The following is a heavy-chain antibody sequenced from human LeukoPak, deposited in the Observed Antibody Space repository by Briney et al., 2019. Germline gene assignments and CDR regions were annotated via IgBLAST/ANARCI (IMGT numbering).Heavy chain of an antibody. J-gene: IGHJ4*02. V-gene: IGHV3-23*01. Sequence: GGSLRLSCAASGFAFSSYATSWVRQAPGKGLEWVSALRCSGHSTYYADYVKGRFTISRDNSKNTLYLQMNSLRAEDTAVYYCAKVIGFGDCNPYFDYWGKRATVTASS. CDR3: AKVIGFGDCNPYFDY. CDR1: GFAFSSYA. D-gene: IGHD2-21*01. CDR2: LRCSGHST.